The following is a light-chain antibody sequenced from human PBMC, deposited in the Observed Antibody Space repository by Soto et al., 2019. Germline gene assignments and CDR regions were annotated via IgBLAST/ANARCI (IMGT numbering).Light chain of an antibody. Sequence: EIVMTQSPATLSASPGERATLSCRASQSVSSNLAWYQQKPGQAPRLLIYGASTRATGIPARFSGSGSGTEFTLTISSLQSEDFAVYYCQQYNNWRPQTFGQGTKVEIK. CDR2: GAS. CDR3: QQYNNWRPQT. CDR1: QSVSSN. J-gene: IGKJ1*01. V-gene: IGKV3-15*01.